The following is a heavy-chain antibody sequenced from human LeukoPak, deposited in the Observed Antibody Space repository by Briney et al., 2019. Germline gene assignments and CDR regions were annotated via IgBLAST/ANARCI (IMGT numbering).Heavy chain of an antibody. J-gene: IGHJ4*02. V-gene: IGHV1-69*06. CDR2: SIPIFGTA. D-gene: IGHD3-9*01. CDR1: GGTFSSYA. CDR3: ARAGDILTGYYY. Sequence: SVKVSCKASGGTFSSYAISWGRQAPGQGLEWMGGSIPIFGTANYAQKFQGRVTITADKSTRTAYMELSSLRSEDTAVYYCARAGDILTGYYYWGQGTLVTVSS.